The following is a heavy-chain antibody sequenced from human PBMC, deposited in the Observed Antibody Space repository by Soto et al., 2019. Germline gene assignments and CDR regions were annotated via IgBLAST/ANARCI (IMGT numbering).Heavy chain of an antibody. CDR1: GYTFTSYA. V-gene: IGHV1-3*01. CDR2: INAGNGNT. D-gene: IGHD6-19*01. Sequence: QVQLVQSGAEVKKPGASVKVSCKASGYTFTSYAMHWVRQAPGQRLEWMGWINAGNGNTKYSQKFQGRVTITRDTSASTAYMELSSLRSEDTAVYYCARGRTGYSSGWYSDKGAFRYGMDVWGQGTTVTVSS. J-gene: IGHJ6*02. CDR3: ARGRTGYSSGWYSDKGAFRYGMDV.